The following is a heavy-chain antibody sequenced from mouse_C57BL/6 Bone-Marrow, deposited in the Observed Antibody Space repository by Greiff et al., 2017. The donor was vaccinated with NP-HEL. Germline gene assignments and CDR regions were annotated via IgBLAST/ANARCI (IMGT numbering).Heavy chain of an antibody. V-gene: IGHV5-4*01. CDR2: ISDGGSYT. CDR3: ARDPHPTVGYGY. J-gene: IGHJ4*01. CDR1: GFTFSSYA. Sequence: EVMLVESGGGLVKPGGSLKLSCAASGFTFSSYAMSWVRQTPETRLEWVATISDGGSYTYYPDNVKGRFTISRDNAKNNLYLQMSHLKSEDTAMYYCARDPHPTVGYGYWGQGTSVTVSS. D-gene: IGHD1-1*01.